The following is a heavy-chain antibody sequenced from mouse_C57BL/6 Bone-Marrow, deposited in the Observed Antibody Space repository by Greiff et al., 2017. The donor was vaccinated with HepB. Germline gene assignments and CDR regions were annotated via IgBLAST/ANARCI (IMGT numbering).Heavy chain of an antibody. J-gene: IGHJ2*01. CDR1: GYSITSDY. V-gene: IGHV3-8*01. D-gene: IGHD1-1*01. CDR2: ISDSGST. CDR3: ARYHYDGRVFDY. Sequence: EVKLLESGPGLAKPSQTLSLTCSVTGYSITSDYWNWIRKFPGNKLEYMGYISDSGSTYYNPSLKSRISITRDTSKNQYYLQLTSVTTEDTATYYCARYHYDGRVFDYWGQGTTLTVSS.